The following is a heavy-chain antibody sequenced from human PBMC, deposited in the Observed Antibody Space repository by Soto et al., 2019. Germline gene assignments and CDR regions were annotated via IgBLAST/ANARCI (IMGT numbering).Heavy chain of an antibody. CDR2: IYYSGST. D-gene: IGHD3-10*01. J-gene: IGHJ6*02. V-gene: IGHV4-59*01. Sequence: SETLSLTCTVSGGSISSYYWSWIRQPPGKGLEWIGYIYYSGSTNYNPSLKSRVTISVDTSKNQFSLKLSSVTAADTAVYYCARDPMVRGVTYGMDVWGHGTTVTVSS. CDR3: ARDPMVRGVTYGMDV. CDR1: GGSISSYY.